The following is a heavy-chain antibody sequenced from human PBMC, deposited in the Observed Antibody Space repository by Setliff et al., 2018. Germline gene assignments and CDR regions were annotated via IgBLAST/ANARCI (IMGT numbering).Heavy chain of an antibody. CDR1: GFTLTSYP. Sequence: ASVKVSCKASGFTLTSYPIHWVRQAPGQRLEWMGWINPNSGGTNYAQKFQGWVTMTRDTSISTAYMELSRLRSDDTAVYYCARGRDFWSGYLVYWGQGTLVTVSS. J-gene: IGHJ4*02. CDR2: INPNSGGT. CDR3: ARGRDFWSGYLVY. D-gene: IGHD3-3*01. V-gene: IGHV1-2*04.